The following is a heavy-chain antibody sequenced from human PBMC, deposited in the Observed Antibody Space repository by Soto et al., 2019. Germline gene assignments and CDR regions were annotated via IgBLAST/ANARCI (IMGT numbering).Heavy chain of an antibody. CDR3: ASPIGGSYNAFDI. J-gene: IGHJ3*02. D-gene: IGHD1-26*01. V-gene: IGHV1-46*01. CDR2: TNPSGSIT. Sequence: AASVKVSCKASGYTFINYYIHWVRQAPGQGLQWMGITNPSGSITTYAQKFQGRVTMTRDTSTSTVYMELSSLTSDDTAVYYCASPIGGSYNAFDIWGQGTMVTV. CDR1: GYTFINYY.